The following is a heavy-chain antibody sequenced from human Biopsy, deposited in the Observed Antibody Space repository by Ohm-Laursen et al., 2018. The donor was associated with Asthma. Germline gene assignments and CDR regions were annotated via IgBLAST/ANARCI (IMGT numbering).Heavy chain of an antibody. CDR2: VKIKRHGGTT. D-gene: IGHD2-15*01. CDR1: GFTFSESW. Sequence: SLRLSCAASGFTFSESWMTWVRQAPGKGLEWVGHVKIKRHGGTTDLAEPVKGRFTISRDDSKNTLYLQMNSLKTEDTAVYYCTTRPRAANQLDPWGQGTLVTVSS. CDR3: TTRPRAANQLDP. V-gene: IGHV3-15*01. J-gene: IGHJ5*02.